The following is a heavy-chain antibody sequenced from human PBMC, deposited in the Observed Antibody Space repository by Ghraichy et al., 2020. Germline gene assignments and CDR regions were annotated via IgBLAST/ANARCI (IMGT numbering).Heavy chain of an antibody. CDR2: IYTSGST. D-gene: IGHD3-10*01. Sequence: SQTLSLTCTVSGGSISSYYWSWIRQPPGKGLEWIGYIYTSGSTNYNPSLKSRVTISVDTSKNQFSLKLSSVTAADTAVYYFARHAFSTYGSGGYWPGYYYYCGMDVWGQGTTVTVSS. CDR1: GGSISSYY. CDR3: ARHAFSTYGSGGYWPGYYYYCGMDV. V-gene: IGHV4-4*09. J-gene: IGHJ6*02.